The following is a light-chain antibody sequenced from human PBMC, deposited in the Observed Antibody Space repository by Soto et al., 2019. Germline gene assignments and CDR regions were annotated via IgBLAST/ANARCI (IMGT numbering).Light chain of an antibody. V-gene: IGKV1-5*01. J-gene: IGKJ1*01. Sequence: DIQMTQSPSTLSASVGDRVNITCRASQSIGRWLAWYQEKPGEAPHLLIFDASALGPGVPSRFSGRGSGTAFHLTLSRLQAEDSATYYCQQFDSYPWTFGQGTKVEIK. CDR2: DAS. CDR3: QQFDSYPWT. CDR1: QSIGRW.